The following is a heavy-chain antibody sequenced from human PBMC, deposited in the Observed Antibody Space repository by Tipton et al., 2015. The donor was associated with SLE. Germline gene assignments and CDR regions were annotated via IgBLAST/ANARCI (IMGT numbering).Heavy chain of an antibody. J-gene: IGHJ6*02. V-gene: IGHV3-7*01. CDR1: GFTLSSYW. CDR2: IKHDGSEK. D-gene: IGHD6-13*01. Sequence: SLRLSCAASGFTLSSYWMSWVRQAPGKGLEWVANIKHDGSEKYYEDSVKGRFTISRDNAKNSLYLQMNSLRAEDTAVYYCASSIAAAGYYYGMDVWGQGTTVTVSS. CDR3: ASSIAAAGYYYGMDV.